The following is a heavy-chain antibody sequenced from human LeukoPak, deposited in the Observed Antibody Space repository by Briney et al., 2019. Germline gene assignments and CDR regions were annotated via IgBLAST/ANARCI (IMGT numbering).Heavy chain of an antibody. CDR1: GGTFSSYA. CDR2: IIPIFGTA. J-gene: IGHJ6*02. CDR3: ARGVPVEMATIYNYGMDV. V-gene: IGHV1-69*13. D-gene: IGHD5-24*01. Sequence: SVKVSCKASGGTFSSYAISWVRQAPGQGLEWMGGIIPIFGTANYAQKFQGRVTITADESTSTAYMELSSLRSEDTAVYYCARGVPVEMATIYNYGMDVWGQGTTVTVPS.